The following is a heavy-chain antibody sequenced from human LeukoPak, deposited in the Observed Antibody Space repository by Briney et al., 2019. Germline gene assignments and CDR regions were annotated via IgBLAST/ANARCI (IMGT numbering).Heavy chain of an antibody. D-gene: IGHD5-12*01. V-gene: IGHV3-7*03. Sequence: PGGSLRLSCAASGFALSSYAMNSVRQAPGRGLEWVPQITQDGGEKNYVEYVKGRFTISRDNAKNSLYTQLNSLRADDTAVYYCASQREYSGDTLFDYWGQGAQVTVSS. CDR2: ITQDGGEK. CDR3: ASQREYSGDTLFDY. J-gene: IGHJ4*02. CDR1: GFALSSYA.